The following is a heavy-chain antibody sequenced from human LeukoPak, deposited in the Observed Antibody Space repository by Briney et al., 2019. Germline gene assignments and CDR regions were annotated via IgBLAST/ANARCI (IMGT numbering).Heavy chain of an antibody. V-gene: IGHV3-30*03. Sequence: GGSLRLSCAASGFTFSSYGMHWVRQAPGKGLEWVAVISSDGSNKYYADSVKGRFIISRDNSKNTLYLQMNSLRAEDTDVYYCARASSKQLAGYLPDGFDIWGQGTMVTVSS. CDR2: ISSDGSNK. CDR1: GFTFSSYG. CDR3: ARASSKQLAGYLPDGFDI. D-gene: IGHD3-9*01. J-gene: IGHJ3*02.